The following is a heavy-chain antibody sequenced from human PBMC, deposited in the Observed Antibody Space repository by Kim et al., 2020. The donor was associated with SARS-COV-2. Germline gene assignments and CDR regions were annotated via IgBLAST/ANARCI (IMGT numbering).Heavy chain of an antibody. V-gene: IGHV3-21*01. CDR2: SSSRSYI. Sequence: SSSRSYIDYADSVKGRFTIARDNAKNSLYLQMNSRRAEDTAVYYCARDLRVWGQGTTVTVSS. CDR3: ARDLRV. J-gene: IGHJ6*02.